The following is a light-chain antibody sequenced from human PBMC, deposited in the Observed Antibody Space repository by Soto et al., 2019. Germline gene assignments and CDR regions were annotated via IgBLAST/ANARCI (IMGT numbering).Light chain of an antibody. CDR2: GAS. CDR1: QSVSSN. CDR3: QQYNNWPQT. V-gene: IGKV3-15*01. Sequence: EIVITQSPPTLSLQPVEIATLSCRASQSVSSNLAWYQQKPGQAPRLLIYGASTRATGIPARFSGSGSGTEFTLTISSLQSEDFAVYYCQQYNNWPQTFGQGTKVDIK. J-gene: IGKJ1*01.